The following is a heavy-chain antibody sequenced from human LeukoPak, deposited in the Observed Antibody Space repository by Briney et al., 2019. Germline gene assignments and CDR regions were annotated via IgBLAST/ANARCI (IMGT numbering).Heavy chain of an antibody. V-gene: IGHV1-18*01. J-gene: IGHJ4*02. CDR1: GYTFTSYG. CDR2: ISAYNSNT. CDR3: ASAPREGPWELLDFDY. Sequence: GGSVRVSCKASGYTFTSYGISWVRQAPGQGLEWMGWISAYNSNTNYAQTVKGRVTITTDTSTSTAYMQMKSLRSEDTAVYYCASAPREGPWELLDFDYWGQGTLVTVSS. D-gene: IGHD1-26*01.